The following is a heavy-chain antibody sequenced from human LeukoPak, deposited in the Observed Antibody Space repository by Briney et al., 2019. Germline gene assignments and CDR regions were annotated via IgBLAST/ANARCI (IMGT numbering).Heavy chain of an antibody. D-gene: IGHD6-19*01. J-gene: IGHJ4*02. Sequence: SETLSLTCAVYGGSFSGYYWSWIRQPPGKGLEWIGEINHSGSTNYNPSLKSRVTISVDTSKNQFSLKLSSVTAADTAVYYCARAEFAGAWYPLDYWGQGTLVTVSS. CDR3: ARAEFAGAWYPLDY. CDR1: GGSFSGYY. CDR2: INHSGST. V-gene: IGHV4-34*01.